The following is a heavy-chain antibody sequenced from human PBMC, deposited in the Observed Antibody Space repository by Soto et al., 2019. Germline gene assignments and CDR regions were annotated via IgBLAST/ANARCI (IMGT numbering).Heavy chain of an antibody. CDR1: GYTFTGYY. J-gene: IGHJ6*02. CDR3: ARGLCSSTSSYILTGGLRTYYYYYGMDV. CDR2: INPNSGGT. Sequence: ASVKVSCKASGYTFTGYYMHWVRQAPGQGLEWMGWINPNSGGTNYAQKFQGWVTMTRDTSISTAYMELSRLRSDDTAVYYCARGLCSSTSSYILTGGLRTYYYYYGMDVWGQGTTVTVSS. V-gene: IGHV1-2*04. D-gene: IGHD2-2*02.